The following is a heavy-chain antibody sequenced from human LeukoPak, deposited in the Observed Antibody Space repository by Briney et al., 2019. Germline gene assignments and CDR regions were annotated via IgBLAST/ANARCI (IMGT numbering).Heavy chain of an antibody. D-gene: IGHD6-13*01. CDR1: GFTFSSYS. J-gene: IGHJ4*02. V-gene: IGHV3-21*01. CDR2: ISSSSYI. CDR3: ARDLLDGVAAAARDY. Sequence: GGSLRLSCAASGFTFSSYSMNWVRQAPGKGLEWVSSISSSSYIYYADSVKGRFTISRDNAKNSLYLQMNSLRAEDTAVYYCARDLLDGVAAAARDYWGQGTLVTVSS.